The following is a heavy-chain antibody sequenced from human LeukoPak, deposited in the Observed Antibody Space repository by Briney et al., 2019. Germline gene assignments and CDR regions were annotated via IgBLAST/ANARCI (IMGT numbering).Heavy chain of an antibody. V-gene: IGHV1-8*01. Sequence: ASVKVSCKASGYTFTSYDINWVRQATGQGLEWMGWMNPNSGNTGYAQKFQGRVTMTRDMSTSTVYMELSSLRSEDTAVYYCASTLAVAGPFDYWGQGTLVTVSS. D-gene: IGHD6-19*01. CDR3: ASTLAVAGPFDY. CDR1: GYTFTSYD. CDR2: MNPNSGNT. J-gene: IGHJ4*02.